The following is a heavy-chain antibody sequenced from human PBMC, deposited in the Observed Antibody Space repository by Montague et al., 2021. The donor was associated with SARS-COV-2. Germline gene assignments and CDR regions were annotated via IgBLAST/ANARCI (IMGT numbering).Heavy chain of an antibody. CDR3: AKASQVFWLGQFARDAFDI. CDR1: GFTFNNYG. J-gene: IGHJ3*02. D-gene: IGHD3-10*01. V-gene: IGHV3-30*18. CDR2: ISYEGSQK. Sequence: SLRLSCAASGFTFNNYGIHWVRQAPGKGLEWVAVISYEGSQKFFTDSVKGRFVISRDSAQSTVYLQMNSLRAEDTAVYYCAKASQVFWLGQFARDAFDIWGQGTTVSVSS.